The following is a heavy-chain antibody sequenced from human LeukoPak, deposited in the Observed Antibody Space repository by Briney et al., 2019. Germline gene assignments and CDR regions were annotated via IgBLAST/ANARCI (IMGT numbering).Heavy chain of an antibody. CDR3: ARVSGWYGVDY. Sequence: SETLSLTCTVSGDSISSYYWSWIRQPPGKGLEWIGYISYSGSTNYNPSLKSRVTILVDTSKSQFSLKLSSVTAADTAVYYCARVSGWYGVDYWGQGTLVTVSS. CDR2: ISYSGST. CDR1: GDSISSYY. V-gene: IGHV4-59*01. J-gene: IGHJ4*02. D-gene: IGHD6-19*01.